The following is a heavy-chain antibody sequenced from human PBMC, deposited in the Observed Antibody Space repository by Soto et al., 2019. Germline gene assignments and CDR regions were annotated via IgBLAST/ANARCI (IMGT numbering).Heavy chain of an antibody. J-gene: IGHJ3*02. Sequence: QVQLQESGPGLVKPSETLSLTCTVSGVSISTYYWTWIRQPPGKGLEWIGQVFYSGNTNYNTSLKSLVTISVDASRNQFSLRLSSVTAADTAMYYCASRDYNDAFDIWGQGTLVTVSS. CDR1: GVSISTYY. D-gene: IGHD4-4*01. CDR3: ASRDYNDAFDI. CDR2: VFYSGNT. V-gene: IGHV4-59*01.